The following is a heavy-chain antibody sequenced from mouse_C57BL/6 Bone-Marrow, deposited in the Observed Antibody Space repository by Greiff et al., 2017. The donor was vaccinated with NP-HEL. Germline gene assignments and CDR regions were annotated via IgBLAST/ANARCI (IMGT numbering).Heavy chain of an antibody. CDR1: GYAFSSYW. V-gene: IGHV1-80*01. D-gene: IGHD1-1*01. CDR3: ARGFTTVVEGGFAY. CDR2: IYPGDGDT. Sequence: QVQLKQSGAELVKPGASVKISCKASGYAFSSYWMNWVKQRPGKGLEWIGQIYPGDGDTNYNGKFKGKATLTADKSSSTAYMQLSSLTSEDSAVYFCARGFTTVVEGGFAYWGQGTLVTVSA. J-gene: IGHJ3*01.